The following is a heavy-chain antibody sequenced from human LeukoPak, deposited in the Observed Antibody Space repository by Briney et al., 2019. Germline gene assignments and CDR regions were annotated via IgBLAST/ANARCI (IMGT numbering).Heavy chain of an antibody. V-gene: IGHV4-4*07. CDR1: GGSISSYY. J-gene: IGHJ5*02. CDR3: ARGSGWNSFDP. CDR2: IYTSGST. D-gene: IGHD6-19*01. Sequence: SETLSLTCTVSGGSISSYYWSWIRQPAGKGLEWIGRIYTSGSTNYNPSLKSRVTMSVDTSKNQFSLKMSLATAADTALYYCARGSGWNSFDPWGQGTLVTVSS.